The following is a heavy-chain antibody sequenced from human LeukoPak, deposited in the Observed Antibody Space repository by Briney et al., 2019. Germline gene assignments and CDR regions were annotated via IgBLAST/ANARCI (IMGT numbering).Heavy chain of an antibody. D-gene: IGHD6-13*01. CDR1: GFTFSDYW. Sequence: GGSLRLSCAASGFTFSDYWMHWVRQVPGKGLVWVSRINDDGRSTSEAVSVKGRFTIPRDNAKNTLYLQMNSLRVEDTAIYYCARSAAGLDYWGQGTLVTVSS. CDR2: INDDGRST. V-gene: IGHV3-74*01. J-gene: IGHJ4*02. CDR3: ARSAAGLDY.